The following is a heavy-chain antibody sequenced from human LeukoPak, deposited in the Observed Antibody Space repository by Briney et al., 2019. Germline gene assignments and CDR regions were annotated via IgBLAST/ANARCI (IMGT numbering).Heavy chain of an antibody. D-gene: IGHD2/OR15-2a*01. CDR3: ARDLSGWFDP. CDR1: GYTFTSYG. V-gene: IGHV1-2*02. CDR2: INPNSGGT. J-gene: IGHJ5*02. Sequence: GASVKVSCKASGYTFTSYGISWVRQAPGQGLEWMGWINPNSGGTNYAQKFQGRVTMTRDTSISTAYMELSRLRSDDTAVYYCARDLSGWFDPWGQGTLVTVSS.